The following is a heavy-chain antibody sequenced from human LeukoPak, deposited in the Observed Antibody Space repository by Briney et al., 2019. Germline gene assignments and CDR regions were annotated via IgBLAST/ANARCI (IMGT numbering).Heavy chain of an antibody. V-gene: IGHV4-39*07. CDR2: IYHSGST. D-gene: IGHD1-26*01. CDR1: GGSISSSSYY. J-gene: IGHJ4*02. Sequence: SETLSLTCTVSGGSISSSSYYWGWIRQPPGKGLEWIGSIYHSGSTYHNPSLKSRVTISVDTSKKQFSLKLSSVTAADTAVYYCASGISGSYYGRPFGYWGQGTLVTVSS. CDR3: ASGISGSYYGRPFGY.